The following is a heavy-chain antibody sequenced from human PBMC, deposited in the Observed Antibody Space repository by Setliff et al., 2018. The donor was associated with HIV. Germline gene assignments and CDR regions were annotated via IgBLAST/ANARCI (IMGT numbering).Heavy chain of an antibody. J-gene: IGHJ4*02. CDR3: VKGGAYYETNGPYWDH. Sequence: RLSCAASGFSFSRYAMGWVRQAPGKGLEWVSSLSGSGVTSYYADSVKGRFTISRDSSKNTLNLQMNSLRVEYTALYFCVKGGAYYETNGPYWDHWGQGTLVTVSS. CDR1: GFSFSRYA. V-gene: IGHV3-23*01. CDR2: LSGSGVTS. D-gene: IGHD3-22*01.